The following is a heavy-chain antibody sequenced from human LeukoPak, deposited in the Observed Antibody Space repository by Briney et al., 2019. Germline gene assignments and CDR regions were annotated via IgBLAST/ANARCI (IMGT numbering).Heavy chain of an antibody. V-gene: IGHV3-23*01. D-gene: IGHD3-10*01. J-gene: IGHJ4*02. CDR3: AKGGGTGSYVEPTFDY. CDR1: GFTFSSYG. CDR2: ISGSGGST. Sequence: PGATLRLSCAASGFTFSSYGISWVRQAPGKGLECVSSISGSGGSTYYADSVKCRFTISRDNSKNTLYLKMNSLRAEETAAYYCAKGGGTGSYVEPTFDYWGQGTLVTVSS.